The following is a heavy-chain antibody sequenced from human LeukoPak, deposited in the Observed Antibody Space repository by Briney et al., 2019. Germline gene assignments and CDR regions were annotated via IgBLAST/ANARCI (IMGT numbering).Heavy chain of an antibody. CDR3: ARDFLWLVDY. V-gene: IGHV3-30-3*01. J-gene: IGHJ4*02. CDR2: VSKDVNNI. D-gene: IGHD6-19*01. Sequence: PGGSLRLSCAASGFDFINYHIHWVRQAPGKELEWLAFVSKDVNNIYYADSVKGRFTISRDNSKSTLYLQMNSLRADDTAIYYCARDFLWLVDYWGQGTLVTVSS. CDR1: GFDFINYH.